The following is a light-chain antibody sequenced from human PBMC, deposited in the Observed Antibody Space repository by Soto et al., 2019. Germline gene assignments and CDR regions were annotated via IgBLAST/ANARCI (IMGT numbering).Light chain of an antibody. CDR3: QHYNTYPWT. CDR1: QSLSSW. CDR2: DAF. Sequence: DIQMTQSPSSLCSSVXXRXXXXXRASQSLSSWLAWYQQKPGKAPKLLIYDAFSLESGVPSRFSGSGSGTEFTLTISSLQPGDFATYYCQHYNTYPWTFGQGTKVDI. J-gene: IGKJ1*01. V-gene: IGKV1-5*01.